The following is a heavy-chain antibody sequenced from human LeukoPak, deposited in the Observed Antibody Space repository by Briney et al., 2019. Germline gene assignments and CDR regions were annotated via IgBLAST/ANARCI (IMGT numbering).Heavy chain of an antibody. CDR2: IYNSGGT. D-gene: IGHD3-16*01. CDR1: GDFIIIHY. J-gene: IGHJ5*02. CDR3: ARGLRGSDLLNNWFDP. Sequence: SETLSLTCTVSGDFIIIHYWSWIRQPAGKGLEWIGRIYNSGGTKYNPSLKSRVAMSLDTSKNQFSLRLTSVTAADTAVYYCARGLRGSDLLNNWFDPWGQGTLVTVSS. V-gene: IGHV4-4*07.